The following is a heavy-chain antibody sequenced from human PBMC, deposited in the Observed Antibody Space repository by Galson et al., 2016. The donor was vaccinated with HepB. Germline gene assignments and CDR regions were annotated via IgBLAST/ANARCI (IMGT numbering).Heavy chain of an antibody. CDR1: GGSISSTCYL. CDR3: ARLAHGGTFFVY. Sequence: SETLSLTCTVSGGSISSTCYLWGWIRQPPGKGLEWIGTIYYRGTTYYNPSLKSRVTISVDTSRNQFSLKLSSVTAADTSVYYCARLAHGGTFFVYWGQGTLVTVSS. J-gene: IGHJ4*02. D-gene: IGHD1-14*01. CDR2: IYYRGTT. V-gene: IGHV4-39*01.